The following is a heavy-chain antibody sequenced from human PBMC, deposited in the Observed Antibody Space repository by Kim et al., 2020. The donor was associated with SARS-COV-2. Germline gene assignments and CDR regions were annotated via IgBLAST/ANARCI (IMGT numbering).Heavy chain of an antibody. V-gene: IGHV3-23*01. Sequence: GGSLRLSCAASGFTFSSFAMTWVRQAPGKGLEWVSILSASGGDTFYADSVKGRFTISRDNSKNTLYLQMNSLRAEDTAVYYCAKKGIPARGHWYFELWGRGNPVTVSS. CDR1: GFTFSSFA. CDR3: AKKGIPARGHWYFEL. J-gene: IGHJ2*01. D-gene: IGHD6-13*01. CDR2: LSASGGDT.